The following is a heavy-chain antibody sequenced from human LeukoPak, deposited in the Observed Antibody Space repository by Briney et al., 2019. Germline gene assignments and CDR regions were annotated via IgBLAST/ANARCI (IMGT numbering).Heavy chain of an antibody. D-gene: IGHD6-19*01. CDR3: AKDSFSSGWPQYFDY. CDR2: ISYDGSNK. Sequence: GRSLRLSCAASGFTFSSYAMHWVRQAPGKGLEWVAVISYDGSNKYYADSVKGRFTISRDNSKNTLYLQMNSLRAEDTAVYYCAKDSFSSGWPQYFDYWGQGTLVTVSS. CDR1: GFTFSSYA. V-gene: IGHV3-30-3*01. J-gene: IGHJ4*02.